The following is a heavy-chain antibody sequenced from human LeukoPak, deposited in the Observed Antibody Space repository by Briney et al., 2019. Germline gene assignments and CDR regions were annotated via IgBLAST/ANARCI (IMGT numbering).Heavy chain of an antibody. CDR3: AKEYYDFWSGYPSPSYMDV. V-gene: IGHV3-30*02. J-gene: IGHJ6*03. CDR2: IRYDGSNK. CDR1: GFTFSSYG. Sequence: GGSLRLSCAASGFTFSSYGMHWVRQAPGKGLEWVAFIRYDGSNKYYADSMKGRFTISRDNSKNTLYLQMNSLRAEDTAVYYCAKEYYDFWSGYPSPSYMDVWGKGTTVTVSS. D-gene: IGHD3-3*01.